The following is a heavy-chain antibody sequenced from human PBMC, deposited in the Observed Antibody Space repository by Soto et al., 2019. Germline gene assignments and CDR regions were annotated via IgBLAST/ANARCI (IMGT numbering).Heavy chain of an antibody. D-gene: IGHD6-13*01. CDR1: GIIFNNYA. V-gene: IGHV3-23*01. J-gene: IGHJ5*02. CDR2: ITDAGGRT. CDR3: ATRYSTLTPGSANWFDP. Sequence: EVQLLASGGGLVQPGGSLRLSCAASGIIFNNYAMSWVRQAPGKGLEWVSVITDAGGRTYYAASAQGRFTISRDNSKNSLDLQMNRLRDEYTAVYYCATRYSTLTPGSANWFDPWGEGTLGTVSA.